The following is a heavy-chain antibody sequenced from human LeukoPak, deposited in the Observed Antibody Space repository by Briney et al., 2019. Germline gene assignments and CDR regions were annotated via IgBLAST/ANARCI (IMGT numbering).Heavy chain of an antibody. CDR3: ARSTTVRGRYFDY. CDR2: IYPGDSDT. J-gene: IGHJ4*02. CDR1: GYIFSIYW. Sequence: GESLTISFAGSGYIFSIYWIGWVRQMPGKGLEWMGIIYPGDSDTRYSPSLQGQVTISADKSSSTAYLQWSSLKASDTAMYYCARSTTVRGRYFDYWGQGTLVTVSS. D-gene: IGHD3-10*01. V-gene: IGHV5-51*01.